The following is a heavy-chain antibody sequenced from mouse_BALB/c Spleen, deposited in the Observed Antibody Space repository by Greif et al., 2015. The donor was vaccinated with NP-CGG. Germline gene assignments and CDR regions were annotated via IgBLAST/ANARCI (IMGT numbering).Heavy chain of an antibody. CDR3: ARTYTGTWFAY. J-gene: IGHJ3*01. Sequence: QVQLQQSGAELVKPGASVKLSCKASGYTFTSYWMHWVKQRPGQGLEWIGEIDPSDSYTNYNQKFKGKATSTVDKSSSTAYMQLSSLTSEDSAVYYCARTYTGTWFAYWGQGTLVTVSA. CDR2: IDPSDSYT. D-gene: IGHD5-1*01. CDR1: GYTFTSYW. V-gene: IGHV1-69*02.